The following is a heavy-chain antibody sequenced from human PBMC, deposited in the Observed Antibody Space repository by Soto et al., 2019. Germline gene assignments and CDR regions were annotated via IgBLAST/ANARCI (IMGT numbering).Heavy chain of an antibody. CDR3: ARDRRGGQQLYYYYYYGMDV. CDR2: ISYDGSNK. V-gene: IGHV3-30-3*01. Sequence: QVQLVESGGGVVQPGRSLRLSCAASGFTFSSYAMHWVRQAPGKGLEWVAVISYDGSNKYYADSVKGRFTISRDNSKNTLYLQMNSLRAEDTAVYYCARDRRGGQQLYYYYYYGMDVWGQGTTVTVSS. J-gene: IGHJ6*02. D-gene: IGHD6-13*01. CDR1: GFTFSSYA.